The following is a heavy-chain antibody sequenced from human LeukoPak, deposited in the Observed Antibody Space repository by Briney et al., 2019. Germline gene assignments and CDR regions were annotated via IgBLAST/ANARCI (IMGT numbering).Heavy chain of an antibody. J-gene: IGHJ4*02. CDR2: IYYSGTT. CDR1: GGSISSYS. D-gene: IGHD2-15*01. V-gene: IGHV4-59*12. Sequence: SETLSLTCTVSGGSISSYSWTRIRQPPGKGLEWIGYIYYSGTTNYNPSLESRIAISIDTSKNQFSLKLSSVTAADTAVYYCAREGCSGGSCKIDYWGQGTLVTVSS. CDR3: AREGCSGGSCKIDY.